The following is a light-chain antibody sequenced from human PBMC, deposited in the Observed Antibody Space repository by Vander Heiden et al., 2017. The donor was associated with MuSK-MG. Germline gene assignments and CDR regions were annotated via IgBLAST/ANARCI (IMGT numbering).Light chain of an antibody. CDR3: QHYNTWPRWT. CDR1: QSVSTK. V-gene: IGKV3-15*01. CDR2: GAS. Sequence: EIVMTQSPATLSVSPGEGVTLSCRASQSVSTKLAWYQQKPGQAPRLLIYGASTRATDIPARFSGSGSGTDFTLTISSLQSEDFAVYYCQHYNTWPRWTFGQGTKVEIK. J-gene: IGKJ1*01.